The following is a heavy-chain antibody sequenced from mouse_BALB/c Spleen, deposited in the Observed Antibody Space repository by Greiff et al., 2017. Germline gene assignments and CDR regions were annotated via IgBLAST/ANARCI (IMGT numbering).Heavy chain of an antibody. CDR1: GFSLTSYG. Sequence: VKLVESGPGLVQPSQSLSITCTVSGFSLTSYGVHWVRQSPGKGLEWLGVIWSGGSTDYNAAFISRLSISKDNSKSQVFFKMNSLQANDTAIYYCARGGYDGYFDVWGAGTTVTVSS. J-gene: IGHJ1*01. CDR3: ARGGYDGYFDV. CDR2: IWSGGST. D-gene: IGHD2-14*01. V-gene: IGHV2-2*02.